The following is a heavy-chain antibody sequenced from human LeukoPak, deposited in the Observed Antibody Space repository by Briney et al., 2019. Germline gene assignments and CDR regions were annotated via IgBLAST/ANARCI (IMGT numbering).Heavy chain of an antibody. Sequence: GASVKVSCKASGGTFSGYAISWVRQAPGQGLEWMGGIIPIFGTANYAQKFQGRVTITADESTSTAYMELSSLRSEDTAVYYCARPPRPYYYDSSGYNYGYFDYWGQGTLVTVSS. CDR2: IIPIFGTA. CDR3: ARPPRPYYYDSSGYNYGYFDY. D-gene: IGHD3-22*01. J-gene: IGHJ4*02. CDR1: GGTFSGYA. V-gene: IGHV1-69*13.